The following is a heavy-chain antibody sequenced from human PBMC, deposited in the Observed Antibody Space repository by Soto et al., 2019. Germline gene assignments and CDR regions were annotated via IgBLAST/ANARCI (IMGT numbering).Heavy chain of an antibody. CDR2: ISEDAETD. CDR3: AKAPFRRPYYFYGMDV. V-gene: IGHV3-30*18. J-gene: IGHJ6*02. Sequence: GGSLRLSCVASGFTFSDFGMHWVRQRPGKGLEWLAVISEDAETDFHADSVKGRFTVSRDNFKETLYLQMNGLTTDDSAVYFCAKAPFRRPYYFYGMDVLGQGTTVTVSS. D-gene: IGHD3-10*01. CDR1: GFTFSDFG.